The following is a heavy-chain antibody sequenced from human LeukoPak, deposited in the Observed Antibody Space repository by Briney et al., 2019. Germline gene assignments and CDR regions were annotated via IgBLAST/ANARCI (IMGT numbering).Heavy chain of an antibody. CDR2: IYYSGST. J-gene: IGHJ4*02. CDR1: GGSISSSSYY. CDR3: ARDGRHSGSYSEGFDY. Sequence: SETLSLTCTVSGGSISSSSYYWGWIRQPPGKGLEWIGSIYYSGSTYYNPSLKSRVTMSVDTSKNQFSLKLSSVTAADTAVYYCARDGRHSGSYSEGFDYWGQGTLVTVSS. V-gene: IGHV4-39*07. D-gene: IGHD1-26*01.